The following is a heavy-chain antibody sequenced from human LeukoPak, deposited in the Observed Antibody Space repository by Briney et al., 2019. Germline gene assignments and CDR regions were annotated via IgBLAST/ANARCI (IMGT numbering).Heavy chain of an antibody. D-gene: IGHD2-15*01. V-gene: IGHV3-21*04. Sequence: GGSLRLSCAASGFTFSSYSMNWVRQAPGKGLEWVSSISSSSSYIYYAYSVKGRFTISRDNAKNSLYLQMNSLRAEDTAVYYCAKDRGGKGSYFDYWGQGTLVTVSS. CDR3: AKDRGGKGSYFDY. CDR2: ISSSSSYI. CDR1: GFTFSSYS. J-gene: IGHJ4*02.